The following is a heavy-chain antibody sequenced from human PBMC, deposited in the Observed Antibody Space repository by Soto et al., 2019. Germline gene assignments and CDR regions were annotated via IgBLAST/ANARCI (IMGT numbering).Heavy chain of an antibody. V-gene: IGHV3-23*01. Sequence: EVQLLESGGGLVQPGESLRLSCAASGFTFSNYAMNWVRQAPGKGLEWVSGISDSGGRTNYADSVKGRFTISRDISKSTLYRQMNSLRADDTALYYCARSSDGGSSIFKYWSQGSMVTVSS. J-gene: IGHJ4*02. CDR2: ISDSGGRT. CDR3: ARSSDGGSSIFKY. CDR1: GFTFSNYA. D-gene: IGHD6-25*01.